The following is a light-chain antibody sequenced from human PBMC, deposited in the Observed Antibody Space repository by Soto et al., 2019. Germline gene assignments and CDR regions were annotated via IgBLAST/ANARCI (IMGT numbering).Light chain of an antibody. V-gene: IGLV1-51*01. CDR3: GTWDSSLSAYV. CDR2: DNN. CDR1: SSNIRNNY. J-gene: IGLJ1*01. Sequence: QSVLTQPPSVSAAPRQKVTISCSGSSSNIRNNYVSWYQQLPGTAPKLLIYDNNKRPSGIPDRFSGSKSGTSATLGITGLQTGDEADYYCGTWDSSLSAYVFGIGNKVTVL.